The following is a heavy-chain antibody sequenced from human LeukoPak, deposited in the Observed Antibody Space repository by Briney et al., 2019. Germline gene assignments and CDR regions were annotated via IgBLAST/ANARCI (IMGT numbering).Heavy chain of an antibody. CDR3: ARVMWGRDSSSYTGYYYYYYMDV. D-gene: IGHD6-13*01. CDR2: IYTSGST. Sequence: SETLSLTCTVSGGSISSYYWSWIRQPAGKGLEWIGRIYTSGSTSYNPSLKSRVTMSVDTSKNQFSLKLSSVTAADTAVYYCARVMWGRDSSSYTGYYYYYYMDVWGKGTTLTVSS. CDR1: GGSISSYY. J-gene: IGHJ6*03. V-gene: IGHV4-4*07.